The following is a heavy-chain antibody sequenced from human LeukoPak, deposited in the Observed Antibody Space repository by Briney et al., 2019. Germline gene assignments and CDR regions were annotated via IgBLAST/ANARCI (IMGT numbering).Heavy chain of an antibody. V-gene: IGHV4-34*01. CDR2: INHSGST. CDR3: ARSVGLYDNSNYYSGDFDY. Sequence: SETLSLTCAVYGVSFSGYYWSWIRQPPGKGLEWIGEINHSGSTNYNPSLKSRVTISVDTSKNQFSLKLSSVTAADTAVYYCARSVGLYDNSNYYSGDFDYWGQGTLVTVPS. J-gene: IGHJ4*02. D-gene: IGHD3-22*01. CDR1: GVSFSGYY.